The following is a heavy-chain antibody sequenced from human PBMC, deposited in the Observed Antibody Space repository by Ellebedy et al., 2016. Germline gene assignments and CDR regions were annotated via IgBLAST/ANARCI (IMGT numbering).Heavy chain of an antibody. V-gene: IGHV1-69*13. CDR2: IIPIFGTA. CDR1: GGTFSSYA. Sequence: SVKVSXXASGGTFSSYAISWVRQAPGQGLEWMGGIIPIFGTANYAQKFQGRVTITADESTSTAYMELSSLRSEDTAVYYCATRGVVVPAATYYYYMDVWGKGTTVTVSS. J-gene: IGHJ6*03. D-gene: IGHD2-2*01. CDR3: ATRGVVVPAATYYYYMDV.